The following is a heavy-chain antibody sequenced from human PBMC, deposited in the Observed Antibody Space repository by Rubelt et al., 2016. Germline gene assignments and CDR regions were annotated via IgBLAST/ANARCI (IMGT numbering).Heavy chain of an antibody. CDR2: INHSGRA. D-gene: IGHD6-19*01. CDR3: ARGLLGSSGWYQPHDY. J-gene: IGHJ4*02. V-gene: IGHV4-34*01. CDR1: GGSFSGYY. Sequence: QVQLQQWGAGLLKPSETLSLTCAVYGGSFSGYYWSWIRQPPGKGLEWIGEINHSGRANYNPSLKGRVTNSVDTSKNQVSLKLRSVTAADTAVYYCARGLLGSSGWYQPHDYWGQGTLVTVSS.